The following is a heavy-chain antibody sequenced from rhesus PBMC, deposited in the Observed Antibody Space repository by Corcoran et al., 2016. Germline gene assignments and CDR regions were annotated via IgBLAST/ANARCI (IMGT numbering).Heavy chain of an antibody. CDR2: IYPGDSDT. D-gene: IGHD2-21*01. CDR1: GYSFTSSW. CDR3: AKGYCTTSGCSFDY. Sequence: EVQLVQSGPEVKRPGESLRISCKTSGYSFTSSWINWVRQRPGKGLEWMGRIYPGDSDTRYSPSFQGQVTISADKSLSTTYLQWSSLKASDTATYYCAKGYCTTSGCSFDYWGQGVLVTVSS. V-gene: IGHV5S1*01. J-gene: IGHJ4*01.